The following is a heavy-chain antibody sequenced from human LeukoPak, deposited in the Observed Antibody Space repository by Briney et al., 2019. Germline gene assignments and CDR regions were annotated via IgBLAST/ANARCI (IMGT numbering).Heavy chain of an antibody. CDR3: AKRGYCSSTSCPTDIYYMDV. CDR1: GFTVSSNY. J-gene: IGHJ6*03. V-gene: IGHV3-53*01. CDR2: SGGST. Sequence: PGGSLRLSCAASGFTVSSNYMSWVRQAPGKGLEWVSVSGGSTYYADSVKGRFTISRDNSKNTLSLQMNSLRAEDTAVYYCAKRGYCSSTSCPTDIYYMDVWGKGTTVTISS. D-gene: IGHD2-2*01.